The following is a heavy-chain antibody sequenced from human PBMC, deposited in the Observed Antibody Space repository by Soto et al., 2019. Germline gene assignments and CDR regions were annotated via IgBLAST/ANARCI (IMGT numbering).Heavy chain of an antibody. CDR2: IAGSGTNI. Sequence: PGGSLRLSCAASGFTFSSYSMNWVRQAPGKGLEWISYIAGSGTNIHYADSVKGRFTISRDNAKNSLYLQMNSLRDEDTAFYYCARDKDFDFDIWGQGTLVTVSS. CDR3: ARDKDFDFDI. J-gene: IGHJ3*02. D-gene: IGHD3-9*01. CDR1: GFTFSSYS. V-gene: IGHV3-48*02.